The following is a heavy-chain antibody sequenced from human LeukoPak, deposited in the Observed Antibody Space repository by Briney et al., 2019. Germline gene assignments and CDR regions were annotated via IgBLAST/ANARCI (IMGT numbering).Heavy chain of an antibody. Sequence: PGGSLRHSCAASGFTVSSNFMSWVRQAPGKGLEWVSLIYGGGSTYYADSVKGRFTISRDNSKNTLYLQMNSLRAEDTAVYYCAAGIVSAFGVFDYWGQGTLVTVSS. CDR2: IYGGGST. J-gene: IGHJ4*02. V-gene: IGHV3-66*02. CDR1: GFTVSSNF. CDR3: AAGIVSAFGVFDY. D-gene: IGHD1-26*01.